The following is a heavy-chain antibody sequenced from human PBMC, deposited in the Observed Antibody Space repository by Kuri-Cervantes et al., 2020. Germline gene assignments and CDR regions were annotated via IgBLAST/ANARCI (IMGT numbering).Heavy chain of an antibody. CDR3: AREPMDASLRRNWFDP. Sequence: GGSLRLSCAASGFTFSSYAMSWVRQAPGKGLEWVSGISGSGISTYYADSVKGRFTISRDNSKNTLYLQMNSLRAEDTAVYYCAREPMDASLRRNWFDPWGQGTLVTVSS. CDR1: GFTFSSYA. CDR2: ISGSGIST. D-gene: IGHD3-10*01. J-gene: IGHJ5*02. V-gene: IGHV3-23*01.